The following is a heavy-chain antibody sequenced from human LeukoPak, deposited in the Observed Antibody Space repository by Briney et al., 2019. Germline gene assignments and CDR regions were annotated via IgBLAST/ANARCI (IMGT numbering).Heavy chain of an antibody. CDR2: MNPNSGNT. Sequence: ASVTVSCKASGYTFTSYDINWVRQAPGQGLEWMGWMNPNSGNTGYAQKFQGRVTMTRNTSISTAYMELSSLRSEDTAVYYCARGGITMILADDYYYYMDVWGKGTTVTISS. CDR3: ARGGITMILADDYYYYMDV. V-gene: IGHV1-8*01. J-gene: IGHJ6*03. D-gene: IGHD3-22*01. CDR1: GYTFTSYD.